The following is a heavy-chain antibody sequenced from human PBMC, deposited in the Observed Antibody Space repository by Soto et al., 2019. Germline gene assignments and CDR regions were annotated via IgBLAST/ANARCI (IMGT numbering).Heavy chain of an antibody. J-gene: IGHJ3*02. CDR3: ARPNSRSWFAAFDI. Sequence: ASVKVSCKASGYTFTSYAMHWLRQAPGQRLEWMGWINAGNGNTKYSQKFQGRVTITRDTSASTAYMELSSLRSEDTAVYYCARPNSRSWFAAFDIWGQGTMVTVSS. V-gene: IGHV1-3*01. D-gene: IGHD6-13*01. CDR1: GYTFTSYA. CDR2: INAGNGNT.